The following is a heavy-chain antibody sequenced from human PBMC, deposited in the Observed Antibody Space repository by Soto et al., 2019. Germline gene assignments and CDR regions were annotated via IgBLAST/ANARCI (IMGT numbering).Heavy chain of an antibody. J-gene: IGHJ4*02. CDR2: FDPEDGET. CDR1: GYTLTELS. D-gene: IGHD2-15*01. V-gene: IGHV1-24*01. CDR3: ATGPRWPMGKEYYFDY. Sequence: ASVKVSCKVSGYTLTELSMHWVRQAPGKGLEWMGGFDPEDGETIYAQKFQGRVTMTEDTSTDTAYMELSSLRSEDTAVYYCATGPRWPMGKEYYFDYWGQGTLVTVSS.